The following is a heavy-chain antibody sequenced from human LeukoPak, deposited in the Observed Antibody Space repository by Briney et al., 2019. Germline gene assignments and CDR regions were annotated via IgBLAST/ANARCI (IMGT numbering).Heavy chain of an antibody. D-gene: IGHD2/OR15-2a*01. J-gene: IGHJ5*02. V-gene: IGHV4-38-2*01. CDR3: ARNRLYNWFDP. CDR2: IYYSGST. Sequence: SETLSLTCAVSGYSISSGYYWGWIRPPPGKGLEWIGSIYYSGSTYYNPSLKSRVTISVDTSKNQFSLKLSSVTAADTAVYYCARNRLYNWFDPWGQGTLVTVSS. CDR1: GYSISSGYY.